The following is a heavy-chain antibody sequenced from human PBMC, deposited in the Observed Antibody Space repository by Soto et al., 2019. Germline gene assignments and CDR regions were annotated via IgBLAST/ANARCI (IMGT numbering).Heavy chain of an antibody. J-gene: IGHJ4*02. V-gene: IGHV3-23*01. D-gene: IGHD4-4*01. CDR2: ISGSGGST. Sequence: EVQLLESGGGLVQPGGSLRLSCAASGFTFSSYAMSWVRQAPGKGLEWVSAISGSGGSTYYADSVKGRFTISRDNSKNTLYLQMNSLRAEDTDVYYCAKASAYSNYEAGDYWGQGTLVTVSS. CDR3: AKASAYSNYEAGDY. CDR1: GFTFSSYA.